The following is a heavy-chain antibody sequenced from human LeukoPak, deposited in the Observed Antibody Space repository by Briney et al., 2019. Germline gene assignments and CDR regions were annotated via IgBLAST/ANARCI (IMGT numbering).Heavy chain of an antibody. D-gene: IGHD5-18*01. V-gene: IGHV4-59*01. CDR3: ARGAAGYSYG. Sequence: PSKTLSLTCSVSGVSISSYYWSWIRQPPGKGLEWIGHIYYSGSTNYNPSLKSRVTISIDTSKNQFSLRLSSVTAADTAVYYCARGAAGYSYGWGQGTLVTVSS. CDR1: GVSISSYY. J-gene: IGHJ4*02. CDR2: IYYSGST.